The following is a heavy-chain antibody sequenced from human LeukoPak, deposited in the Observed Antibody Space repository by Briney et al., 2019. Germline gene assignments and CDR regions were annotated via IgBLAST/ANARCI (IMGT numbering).Heavy chain of an antibody. CDR2: IYYSGST. CDR1: GDSISSYY. D-gene: IGHD3-10*01. J-gene: IGHJ5*01. CDR3: ARQGYYYGSGSSDWFDS. Sequence: SETLSLTCTVSGDSISSYYWSWIRQPPGKGLEWIGYIYYSGSTNYNPSLKSRVTMSVDASKNQFSLKLSSVTAADTAVYYCARQGYYYGSGSSDWFDSWGQGTLVTVSS. V-gene: IGHV4-59*08.